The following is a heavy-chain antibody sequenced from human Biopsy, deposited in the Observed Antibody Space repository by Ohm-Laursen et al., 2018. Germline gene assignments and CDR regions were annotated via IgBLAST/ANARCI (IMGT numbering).Heavy chain of an antibody. CDR1: GFIFSRYW. V-gene: IGHV3-33*08. CDR2: IWYDGSNK. J-gene: IGHJ6*02. D-gene: IGHD3-10*01. CDR3: ARDRYYGSESYYSHYNMDV. Sequence: SLRLSCTASGFIFSRYWMNWVRQAPGKGLEWVAVIWYDGSNKYSADSVKGRFSISRDNSKNTVYLQMNSLRAADTAVYYCARDRYYGSESYYSHYNMDVWGQGTTVSVSS.